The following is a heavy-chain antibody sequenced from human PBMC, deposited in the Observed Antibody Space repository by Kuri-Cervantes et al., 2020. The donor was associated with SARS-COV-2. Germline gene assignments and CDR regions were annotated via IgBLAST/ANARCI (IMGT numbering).Heavy chain of an antibody. CDR1: GFTFSSYG. Sequence: GGSLRLSCAASGFTFSSYGMHWVRQAPGKGLEWVAVIWYDGSNKYYADSVKGRFTISRDNSKNTLYLQMNSLRAEDTAVYYCAKDPTGSVWSGYYNYWGQGTLDTVSS. V-gene: IGHV3-30*02. CDR2: IWYDGSNK. CDR3: AKDPTGSVWSGYYNY. D-gene: IGHD3-3*01. J-gene: IGHJ4*02.